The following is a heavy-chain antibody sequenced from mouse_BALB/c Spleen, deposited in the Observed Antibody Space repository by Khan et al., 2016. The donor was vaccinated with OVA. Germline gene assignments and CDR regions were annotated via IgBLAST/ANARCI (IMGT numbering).Heavy chain of an antibody. CDR2: INTHSGVP. J-gene: IGHJ4*01. V-gene: IGHV9-4*02. Sequence: QIQLVQSGPELKKPGETVRISCKASGYTFTTAGIQWVQKMPGKGLTWICWINTHSGVPKYAEDFKGRFAFSLEISVNTAYLQITNLKNEDTATYFCARGGAAYYRNDGGAMEYWRQGTSVTVSS. CDR3: ARGGAAYYRNDGGAMEY. CDR1: GYTFTTAG. D-gene: IGHD2-14*01.